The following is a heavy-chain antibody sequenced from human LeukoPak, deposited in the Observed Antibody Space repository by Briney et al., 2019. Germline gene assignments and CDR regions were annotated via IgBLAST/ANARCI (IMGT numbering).Heavy chain of an antibody. Sequence: GGSLRLSCAASGFTFRSNWMHWARHAPGRGLVWVSLMQNDESITTYADSVKGRFNISRDNAKTTLYLQMSSLRGGDTAVYYCERDRAFGMDVWGQGTTVTVSS. D-gene: IGHD3-10*01. V-gene: IGHV3-74*01. J-gene: IGHJ6*02. CDR1: GFTFRSNW. CDR3: ERDRAFGMDV. CDR2: MQNDESIT.